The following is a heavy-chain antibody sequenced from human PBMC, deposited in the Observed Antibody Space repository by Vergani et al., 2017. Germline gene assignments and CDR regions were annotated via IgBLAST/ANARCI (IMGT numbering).Heavy chain of an antibody. V-gene: IGHV4-38-2*02. CDR2: IYHSGST. J-gene: IGHJ4*02. CDR1: GYSLSSGYY. CDR3: ARDEMTPGCLLDY. D-gene: IGHD5-24*01. Sequence: QVQLQESGPGLVKPSETLSLPCTVSGYSLSSGYYWGWSRQPPGKGLVWIGSIYHSGSTYYNPSLKSRVTISVDTSKHQFSLKLSSVTAADAAVYYCARDEMTPGCLLDYWGQGTLVTVSS.